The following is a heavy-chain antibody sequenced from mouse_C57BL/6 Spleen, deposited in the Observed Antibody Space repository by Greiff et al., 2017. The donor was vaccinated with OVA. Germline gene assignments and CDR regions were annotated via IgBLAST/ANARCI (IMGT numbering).Heavy chain of an antibody. CDR3: ARSDYYGSFDY. Sequence: VQLKESGPVLVKPGASVKMSCKASGYTFTDYYMNWVKQSHGKSLEWIGVINPYNGDTTYNQNFKGKATLTVDKSSSTAYMELNSLTSEDSAVYYCARSDYYGSFDYWGQGTTLTVSS. D-gene: IGHD1-1*01. J-gene: IGHJ2*01. V-gene: IGHV1-19*01. CDR1: GYTFTDYY. CDR2: INPYNGDT.